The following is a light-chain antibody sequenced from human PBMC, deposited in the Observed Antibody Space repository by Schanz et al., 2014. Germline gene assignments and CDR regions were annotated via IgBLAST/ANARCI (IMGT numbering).Light chain of an antibody. CDR2: DVS. J-gene: IGLJ3*02. CDR1: SSDVGTYNY. V-gene: IGLV2-14*03. CDR3: GSYAGNINWV. Sequence: QSALTQPASVSGSPGQSITISCTGTSSDVGTYNYVSWYQHHPGKAPKLMIYDVSDRPSGVSNRFSGSKSGNTASLTISGLQTEDEADYYCGSYAGNINWVFGGGTKLTVL.